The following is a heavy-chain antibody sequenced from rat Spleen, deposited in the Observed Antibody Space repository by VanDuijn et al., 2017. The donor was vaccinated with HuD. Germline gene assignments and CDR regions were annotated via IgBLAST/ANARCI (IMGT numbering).Heavy chain of an antibody. J-gene: IGHJ3*01. D-gene: IGHD1-11*01. CDR3: ARSYGGYTSNWFPY. CDR2: IWGNGNT. Sequence: QVQLKESGPGLVQPSQTLSLTCTVSGFSVSSHGVIWVRQPPGKGLEWMGVIWGNGNTNYNSALKSRLSISRDTSKSQVFLKMNSLQSDDTVTYFCARSYGGYTSNWFPYWGQGTLVTVSS. CDR1: GFSVSSHG. V-gene: IGHV2-13*01.